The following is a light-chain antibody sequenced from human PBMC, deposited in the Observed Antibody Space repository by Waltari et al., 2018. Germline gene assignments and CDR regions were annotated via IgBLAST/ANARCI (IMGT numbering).Light chain of an antibody. J-gene: IGKJ1*01. CDR2: DAS. Sequence: EILLTTSPATLSLSPGEIATLARRASQSVSSYLAWYQQKPGQAPRLLIYDASNRATGIPARFSGSGSGTDFTLTISSLEPEDFAVYYCQQRSNWPWTFGQGTKVEIK. V-gene: IGKV3-11*01. CDR1: QSVSSY. CDR3: QQRSNWPWT.